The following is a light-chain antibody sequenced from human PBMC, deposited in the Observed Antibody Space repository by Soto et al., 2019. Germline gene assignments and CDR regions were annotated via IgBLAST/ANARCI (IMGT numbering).Light chain of an antibody. CDR1: QGINNY. Sequence: IGLTQSPSALSASVGDRVTITCRASQGINNYLAWYQQKPGKAPKLLIHAASTLHSGVPSRFSGSGSGTDFTLTISTLQPEDFSPYYCQHLKSYPLAFGPGTKVDI. CDR2: AAS. V-gene: IGKV1-9*01. J-gene: IGKJ3*01. CDR3: QHLKSYPLA.